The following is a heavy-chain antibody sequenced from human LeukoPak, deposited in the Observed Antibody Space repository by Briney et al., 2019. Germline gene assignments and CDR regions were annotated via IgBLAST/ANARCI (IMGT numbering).Heavy chain of an antibody. CDR2: ISSNGGST. CDR1: GFTFSTYA. D-gene: IGHD5-12*01. J-gene: IGHJ4*02. V-gene: IGHV3-64*01. Sequence: GGSLSLSCAASGFTFSTYAMHWVRQAPGKGLEYVSAISSNGGSTYYANSVEGRFTISRDNSKNTLYLQMGSLRAEDMAVYYCARCLRDGIYSGYDHWGQGTLVTVSS. CDR3: ARCLRDGIYSGYDH.